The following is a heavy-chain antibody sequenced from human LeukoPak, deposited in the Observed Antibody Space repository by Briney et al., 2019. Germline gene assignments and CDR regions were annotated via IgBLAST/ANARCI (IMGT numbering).Heavy chain of an antibody. CDR2: MYYSGSV. CDR1: GGFMSSSSNF. D-gene: IGHD3-10*01. Sequence: PSETLSLTCTVSGGFMSSSSNFWGWMRQPPGKGLEWIGSMYYSGSVYYNPSLKSRVTISADTSKTQFSLKLTSVTAADTAVYYCARDTGTYYYGSGTHDAFDIWGQGTMVTVSS. J-gene: IGHJ3*02. CDR3: ARDTGTYYYGSGTHDAFDI. V-gene: IGHV4-39*01.